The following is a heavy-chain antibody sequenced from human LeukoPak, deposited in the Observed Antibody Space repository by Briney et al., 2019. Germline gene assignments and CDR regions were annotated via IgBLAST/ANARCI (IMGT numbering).Heavy chain of an antibody. CDR3: ARVATRQMWTNYHWFDP. Sequence: GASVKVSCKASGYTFTGYYIHWVRQAPGQGLEWMGWSNPNSGGTKSAQKFQGRVTMTRDTSITTAYMELSRLRSDDTAVYYCARVATRQMWTNYHWFDPWGQGTLVTVSS. CDR2: SNPNSGGT. D-gene: IGHD2-21*01. V-gene: IGHV1-2*02. CDR1: GYTFTGYY. J-gene: IGHJ5*02.